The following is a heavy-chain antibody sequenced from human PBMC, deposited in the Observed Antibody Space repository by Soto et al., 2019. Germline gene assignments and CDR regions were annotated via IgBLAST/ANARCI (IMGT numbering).Heavy chain of an antibody. Sequence: GGSLRLSCAASGFTFSSYGMHWVRQAPGKGLEWVAVIWYDGSNKYYADSVKGRFTISRDNSKNTLYLQMNSLRAEDTAVYYCARNTYNWNGGTLAGYFDYWGQGTLVTVSS. J-gene: IGHJ4*02. CDR1: GFTFSSYG. CDR3: ARNTYNWNGGTLAGYFDY. CDR2: IWYDGSNK. D-gene: IGHD1-20*01. V-gene: IGHV3-33*01.